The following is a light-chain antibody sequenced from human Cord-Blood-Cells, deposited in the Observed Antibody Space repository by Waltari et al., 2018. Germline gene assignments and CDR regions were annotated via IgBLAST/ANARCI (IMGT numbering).Light chain of an antibody. CDR2: AAS. J-gene: IGKJ4*01. V-gene: IGKV1-8*01. Sequence: AIRMTQSPSSFSASTGDRVTITCRASQGISSYFVWYQQKPGKAPKLLIYAASTLQSGVPSRFSGSGSGTDFTLTISCLQSEDFATYYCQQYYSYPPLTFGGGTKVEIK. CDR3: QQYYSYPPLT. CDR1: QGISSY.